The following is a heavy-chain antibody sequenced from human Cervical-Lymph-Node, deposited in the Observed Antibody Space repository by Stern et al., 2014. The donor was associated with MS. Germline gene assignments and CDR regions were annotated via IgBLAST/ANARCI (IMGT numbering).Heavy chain of an antibody. V-gene: IGHV3-30*04. CDR1: GFTFSSFA. J-gene: IGHJ1*01. CDR3: ARDPITMKVVVKTPYFQR. D-gene: IGHD3-22*01. Sequence: VQLEESGGGVVQPGRSLRLSCAASGFTFSSFAMHWVRQAPGKGLECVALISYDGSYKYYADSVKGRFTISRDNSKNTLYLQMNSLRAEDTAVYYCARDPITMKVVVKTPYFQRWGQGTLVTVSS. CDR2: ISYDGSYK.